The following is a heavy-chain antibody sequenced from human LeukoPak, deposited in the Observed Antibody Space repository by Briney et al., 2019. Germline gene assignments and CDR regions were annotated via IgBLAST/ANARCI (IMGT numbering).Heavy chain of an antibody. V-gene: IGHV4-4*07. J-gene: IGHJ5*02. CDR1: GGSISSNY. CDR3: ARDGYDILTGYRWFDP. D-gene: IGHD3-9*01. CDR2: IYTSGST. Sequence: PSETLSLTCTVSGGSISSNYWSWIRQPAGKGLEWIGRIYTSGSTNYNPSLKSRVTMSVDTSKNQFSLKLSSVTAADTAVYYCARDGYDILTGYRWFDPWGQGTLVTVSS.